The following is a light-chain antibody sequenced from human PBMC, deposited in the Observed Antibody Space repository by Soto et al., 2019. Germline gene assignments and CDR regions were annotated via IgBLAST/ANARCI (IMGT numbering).Light chain of an antibody. CDR2: ETS. CDR1: QRINTF. Sequence: IQMTHSPSSVSASPGDRITISCRASQRINTFLAWYHQRPGEAPKLLSYETSLLPSGVSSRFSGSGFGTEFTRTITSLQTEDLGTYFCQEYGDQFRATSLSFGGGP. J-gene: IGKJ4*01. V-gene: IGKV1-5*03. CDR3: QEYGDQFRATSLS.